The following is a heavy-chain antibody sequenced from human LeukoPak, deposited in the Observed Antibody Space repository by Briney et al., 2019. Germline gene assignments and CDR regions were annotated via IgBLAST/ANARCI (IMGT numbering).Heavy chain of an antibody. J-gene: IGHJ5*02. Sequence: ASVKVSCKASGYTFTSYAMNWVRQAPGQGLEWMGWINTNTGNPTYAQGFTGRFVFSLDTSVSTAYLQISSLKAEDTAVYYCARDRKGVPAAPFDPWGQGTLVTVSS. CDR3: ARDRKGVPAAPFDP. CDR2: INTNTGNP. V-gene: IGHV7-4-1*02. D-gene: IGHD2-2*01. CDR1: GYTFTSYA.